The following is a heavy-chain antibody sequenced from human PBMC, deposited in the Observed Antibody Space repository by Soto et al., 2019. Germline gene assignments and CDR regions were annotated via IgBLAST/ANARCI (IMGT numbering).Heavy chain of an antibody. CDR3: ARGTKYYDFWSGYYSVPPFDY. J-gene: IGHJ4*02. CDR2: IYYSGST. CDR1: GGSISSYY. Sequence: SETLSLTCTVSGGSISSYYWSWIRQPPGKGLEWIGYIYYSGSTNYNPSLKSRVTISVDRSKNQFSLKLSSVTAADTAVYYCARGTKYYDFWSGYYSVPPFDYWGQGTLVTVSS. D-gene: IGHD3-3*01. V-gene: IGHV4-59*01.